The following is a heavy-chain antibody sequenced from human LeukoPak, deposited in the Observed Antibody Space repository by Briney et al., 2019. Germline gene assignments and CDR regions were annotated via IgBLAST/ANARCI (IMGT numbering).Heavy chain of an antibody. Sequence: ASVKVSCKASGYTFTSYYMHWVRQAPGQGLGWMGIINPSGGSTSYAQKFQGRVTMTRDTFTSTVYMELSSLRSEDTAVYYCARDFFLVGGPGGWYLAGTLDYWGQGTLVTVSS. CDR1: GYTFTSYY. D-gene: IGHD6-19*01. CDR3: ARDFFLVGGPGGWYLAGTLDY. V-gene: IGHV1-46*03. CDR2: INPSGGST. J-gene: IGHJ4*02.